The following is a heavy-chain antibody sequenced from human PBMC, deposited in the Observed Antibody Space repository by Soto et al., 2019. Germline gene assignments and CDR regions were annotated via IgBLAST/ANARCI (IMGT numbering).Heavy chain of an antibody. D-gene: IGHD6-13*01. CDR1: GFSLSTNGVG. J-gene: IGHJ4*02. Sequence: QITLKESGPTLVTPTQTLTLTCTFSGFSLSTNGVGVGWIRQPPGKALEWLALIYWDDDKRSSPSLKTRLTITQHTSKTQVVPTLTTVDPVDTATYYFAPKPYSSRWAVDYWGQGTLVTVSS. CDR2: IYWDDDK. V-gene: IGHV2-5*02. CDR3: APKPYSSRWAVDY.